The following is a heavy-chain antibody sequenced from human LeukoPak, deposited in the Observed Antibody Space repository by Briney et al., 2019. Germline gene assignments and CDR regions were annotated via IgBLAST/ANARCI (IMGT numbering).Heavy chain of an antibody. Sequence: SETLSLTCTVSGGSISSYYWSWVRQPPGKGLEWLGYIYYSGSTNYNPSLKSRVTISVDTSKNLFSLKLSSVTAADTAVYYCARDMTPNNAFDIWGQGTMVTASS. CDR3: ARDMTPNNAFDI. J-gene: IGHJ3*02. CDR2: IYYSGST. V-gene: IGHV4-59*01. CDR1: GGSISSYY.